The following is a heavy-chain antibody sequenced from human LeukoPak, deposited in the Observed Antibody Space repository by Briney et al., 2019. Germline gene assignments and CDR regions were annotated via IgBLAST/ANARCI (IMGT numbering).Heavy chain of an antibody. CDR3: ARGFEHYDSSGYMGGYAAFDI. D-gene: IGHD3-22*01. V-gene: IGHV4-59*01. CDR1: GGSISSYY. CDR2: IYYSGST. J-gene: IGHJ3*02. Sequence: SETLSLTCTVSGGSISSYYWSWIRQPPGKGLEWIGYIYYSGSTNYNPSLKSRVTISVDTSKNQFSLKLSSVTAADTAVYYCARGFEHYDSSGYMGGYAAFDIWGQGTMVTVSS.